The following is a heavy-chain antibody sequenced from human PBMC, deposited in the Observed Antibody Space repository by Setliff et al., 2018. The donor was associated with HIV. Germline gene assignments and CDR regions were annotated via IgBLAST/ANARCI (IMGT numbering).Heavy chain of an antibody. D-gene: IGHD3-22*01. J-gene: IGHJ3*02. CDR3: ARSYDSSGYYPYDAFDI. CDR2: IYWNDDK. Sequence: SGPTLVNPTQTLTLTCTFSGFSLSTSGVGVGWSRQPPGKALEWLALIYWNDDKRYSPALKSRLTITEDTSKHQVVLTMTNMDPVDTATYYCARSYDSSGYYPYDAFDIWGQGTMVTVSS. CDR1: GFSLSTSGVG. V-gene: IGHV2-5*01.